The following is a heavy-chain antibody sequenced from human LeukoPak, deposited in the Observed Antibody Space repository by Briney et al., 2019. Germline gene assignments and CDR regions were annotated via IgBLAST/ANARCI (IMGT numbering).Heavy chain of an antibody. V-gene: IGHV4-39*07. CDR1: GGTISSSNHF. CDR2: IYYSGST. J-gene: IGHJ5*02. CDR3: ATIATAGTT. D-gene: IGHD6-13*01. Sequence: SETLSLTCTVSGGTISSSNHFWRWIRQPPGKGLEWIGSIYYSGSTYYNPSLKSRVTISVDTSKNQFSLKLSSVTAADTAVYYCATIATAGTTWGQGTLVTVSS.